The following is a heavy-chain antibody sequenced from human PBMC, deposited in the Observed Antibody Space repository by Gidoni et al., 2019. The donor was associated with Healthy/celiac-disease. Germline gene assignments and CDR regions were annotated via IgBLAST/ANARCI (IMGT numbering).Heavy chain of an antibody. V-gene: IGHV3-9*01. J-gene: IGHJ4*02. D-gene: IGHD3-16*01. CDR2: ISWNSGSI. Sequence: EVQLVESGGGLVQPGRSLRLSCAASGFTFDDYAMHWVRQAPGKGLEWVSGISWNSGSIGYADSVKGRFTISRDNAKNSLYLQMNSLRAEGTALYYCAKEGDGDDVGGVGYFDYWGQGTLVTVSS. CDR3: AKEGDGDDVGGVGYFDY. CDR1: GFTFDDYA.